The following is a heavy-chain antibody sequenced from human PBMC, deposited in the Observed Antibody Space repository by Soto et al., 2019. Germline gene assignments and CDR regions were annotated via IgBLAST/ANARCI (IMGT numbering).Heavy chain of an antibody. CDR2: IYYSGST. V-gene: IGHV4-61*01. CDR1: GGSVSSGSYY. J-gene: IGHJ4*02. D-gene: IGHD3-22*01. CDR3: SRGGEYYDSSGYYGYFDY. Sequence: VQLQESGPGLVKPSETLSLTCTVSGGSVSSGSYYWSWIRQPPGQGLERRGYIYYSGSTNYYPSLNSQVTISVATSKNQFSLKLSCVTAADTAVYYCSRGGEYYDSSGYYGYFDYWGQGTLVTVSS.